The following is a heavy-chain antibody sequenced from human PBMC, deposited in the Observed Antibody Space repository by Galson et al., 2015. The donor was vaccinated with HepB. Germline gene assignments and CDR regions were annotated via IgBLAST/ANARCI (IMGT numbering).Heavy chain of an antibody. CDR3: TTGSSLAARGVKLGYFQH. CDR1: GFTFSNAW. V-gene: IGHV3-15*01. D-gene: IGHD3-10*01. J-gene: IGHJ1*01. Sequence: SLRLSCAASGFTFSNAWMSWVRQAPGKGLEWVGRIKSKTDGGTTDYAAPVKGRFTISRDDSKNTLYLQMNSLKTEDTAVYYCTTGSSLAARGVKLGYFQHWGQGTLVTVSS. CDR2: IKSKTDGGTT.